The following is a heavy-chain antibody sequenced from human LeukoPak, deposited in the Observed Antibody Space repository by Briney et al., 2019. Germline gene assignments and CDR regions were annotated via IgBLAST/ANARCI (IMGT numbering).Heavy chain of an antibody. D-gene: IGHD3-22*01. CDR3: ARDPYYYDSSGYYGYFDY. Sequence: PGGSLRLSCAASGFTFSSYSMNWVRQAPGKGLEWVSSISSSSSYIYYADSVKGRFTISRDNAKNSLYLQMNSLRAEDTAVYYCARDPYYYDSSGYYGYFDYWGQGTLVTVSS. CDR1: GFTFSSYS. CDR2: ISSSSSYI. V-gene: IGHV3-21*01. J-gene: IGHJ4*02.